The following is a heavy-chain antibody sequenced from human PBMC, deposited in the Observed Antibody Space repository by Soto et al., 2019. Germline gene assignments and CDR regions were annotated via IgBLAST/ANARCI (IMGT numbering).Heavy chain of an antibody. J-gene: IGHJ3*02. CDR3: AKDISVTMIPAPTFDI. CDR2: ISGSGGST. CDR1: GFTFSSYA. Sequence: HPGGSLRLSCAASGFTFSSYAMSWVRQAPGKGLEWVSAISGSGGSTYYADSVKGRFTISRDNSKNTLYLQMNSLRAEDTAVYYCAKDISVTMIPAPTFDIWGQGTMVTVSS. D-gene: IGHD3-22*01. V-gene: IGHV3-23*01.